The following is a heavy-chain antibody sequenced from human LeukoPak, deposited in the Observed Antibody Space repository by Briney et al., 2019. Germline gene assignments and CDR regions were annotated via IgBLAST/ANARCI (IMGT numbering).Heavy chain of an antibody. CDR3: SRLTHSYCSATSANYPYFYMDV. Sequence: PSETLSLTGTVSAGYISSIDYYWCWIRQSPGKGLEWIGRISYSGNTYYNPSLKSRVTISVDTSKNHCSLRLSSVTAADTAVYFCSRLTHSYCSATSANYPYFYMDVWGEGTTVTVSS. D-gene: IGHD3-22*01. V-gene: IGHV4-39*02. CDR1: AGYISSIDYY. J-gene: IGHJ6*03. CDR2: ISYSGNT.